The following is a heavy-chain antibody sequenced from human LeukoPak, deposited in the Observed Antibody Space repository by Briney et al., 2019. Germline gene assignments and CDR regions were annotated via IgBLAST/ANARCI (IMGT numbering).Heavy chain of an antibody. CDR1: GYSLTELS. V-gene: IGHV1-24*01. CDR3: ATVGNYYGSGSYYYWFDP. Sequence: GASVKVSCKVFGYSLTELSIHWVRQAPGKGLGWMGGFDPENGETIYAQKFQGRVTMTEDTSTDTVHMALRSLRSEDTAVYYCATVGNYYGSGSYYYWFDPWGQGTLVTVSS. D-gene: IGHD3-10*01. J-gene: IGHJ5*02. CDR2: FDPENGET.